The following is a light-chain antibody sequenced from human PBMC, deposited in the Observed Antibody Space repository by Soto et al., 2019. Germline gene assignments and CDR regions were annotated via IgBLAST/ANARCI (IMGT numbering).Light chain of an antibody. Sequence: EIVLTQSPGTLSLSPGERATLSCRASQSVSSSYLAWYQQKPGQAPRLLIYGASSRATGIPDRFSGSGSGIDFTLTLSRLEPEDFAVYYCQQYCSSPPYPFGQGNQLEIK. J-gene: IGKJ2*01. CDR2: GAS. CDR3: QQYCSSPPYP. CDR1: QSVSSSY. V-gene: IGKV3-20*01.